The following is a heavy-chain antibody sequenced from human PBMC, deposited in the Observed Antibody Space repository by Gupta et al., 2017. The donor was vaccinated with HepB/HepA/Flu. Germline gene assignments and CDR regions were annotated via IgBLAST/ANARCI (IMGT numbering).Heavy chain of an antibody. CDR3: ANGRGPGTIFGVDNWFDP. CDR2: IYYSGST. Sequence: QLQLQESGPGLVKPSETLSLTCTVSGGSISSSSYYWGWIRQPPGKGLEWIGSIYYSGSTYYNPSLKSRVTISVDTSKNQFSLKLSSVTAADTAVYYCANGRGPGTIFGVDNWFDPWGQGTLVTVSS. D-gene: IGHD3-3*01. CDR1: GGSISSSSYY. J-gene: IGHJ5*02. V-gene: IGHV4-39*01.